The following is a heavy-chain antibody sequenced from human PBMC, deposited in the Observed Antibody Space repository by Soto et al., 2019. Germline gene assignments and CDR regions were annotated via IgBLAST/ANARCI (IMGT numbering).Heavy chain of an antibody. D-gene: IGHD3-16*02. J-gene: IGHJ3*02. CDR1: GFTFSSYS. CDR3: ARGDYDYVWGSYRYAFDI. Sequence: EVQLVESGGGLVKPGGSLRLSCAASGFTFSSYSMNWVRQAPGKGLEWVSSISSSSSYIYYADSVKGRFTISRDNAENSLYLQMNSLRAEDTAVYYCARGDYDYVWGSYRYAFDIWGQGTMVTVSS. V-gene: IGHV3-21*01. CDR2: ISSSSSYI.